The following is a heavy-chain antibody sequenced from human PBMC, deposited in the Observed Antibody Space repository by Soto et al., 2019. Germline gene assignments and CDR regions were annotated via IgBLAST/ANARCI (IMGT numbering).Heavy chain of an antibody. D-gene: IGHD2-8*01. CDR2: ISVYTGNT. CDR3: ARDRCTTDRCYTHHFDV. Sequence: QVQLVQSGGEVTKPGASVKVSCKSSGYTFTSYGVSWVRQDPGQGLEWLGWISVYTGNTKQAQKFQDMVTLTTEASTSTASMALRNLRSDDTAVYYCARDRCTTDRCYTHHFDVWGQGTTVTVSS. CDR1: GYTFTSYG. V-gene: IGHV1-18*04. J-gene: IGHJ6*02.